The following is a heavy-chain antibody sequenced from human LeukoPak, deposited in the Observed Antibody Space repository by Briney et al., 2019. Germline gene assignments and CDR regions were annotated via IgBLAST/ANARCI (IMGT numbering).Heavy chain of an antibody. Sequence: GASVKVSCKASEGTFSSYAISWVRQAPGQGLEWMGGIIPIFGTANYAQKFQGRVTITTDQSTSTAYMELSSLRSEDTAVYYCARGRSTMVRGVIYYYYMDIWGKGTTVTVSS. V-gene: IGHV1-69*05. J-gene: IGHJ6*03. CDR1: EGTFSSYA. D-gene: IGHD3-10*01. CDR2: IIPIFGTA. CDR3: ARGRSTMVRGVIYYYYMDI.